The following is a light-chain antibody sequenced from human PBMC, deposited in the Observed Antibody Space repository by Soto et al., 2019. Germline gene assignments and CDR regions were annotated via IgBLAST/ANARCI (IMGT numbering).Light chain of an antibody. CDR1: QSVSSS. CDR3: QQYGGSPRT. Sequence: EIVMTQSPATLSVSPGEGATLSCRASQSVSSSLAWYQERPGQAPRLLIYGASTRAPGIPDRFSGSGSGTDFTLTISRLEPEDFAVYYCQQYGGSPRTFGQGTKVDIK. CDR2: GAS. J-gene: IGKJ1*01. V-gene: IGKV3-20*01.